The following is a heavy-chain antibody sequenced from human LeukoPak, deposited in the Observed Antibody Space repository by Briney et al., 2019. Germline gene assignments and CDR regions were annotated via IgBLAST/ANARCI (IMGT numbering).Heavy chain of an antibody. D-gene: IGHD2-2*01. CDR3: ARRYCSSTSCYFDY. Sequence: SETLSLTCTVSGGSISSYYWSWIRQPPGKGLEWIGSIYYSGSTYYNPSLKSRVTISVDTSKNQFSLKLSSVTAADTAVYYCARRYCSSTSCYFDYWGRGTLVTVSS. J-gene: IGHJ4*02. CDR2: IYYSGST. V-gene: IGHV4-59*05. CDR1: GGSISSYY.